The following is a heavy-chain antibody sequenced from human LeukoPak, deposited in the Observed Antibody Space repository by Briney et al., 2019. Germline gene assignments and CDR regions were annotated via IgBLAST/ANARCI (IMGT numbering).Heavy chain of an antibody. CDR3: ARTVTTTNWAPYYFDY. D-gene: IGHD4-17*01. CDR1: GGTFSSYA. Sequence: SVKVSCKASGGTFSSYAISWVRQAPGQGLEWMGGIIPIFGTANYAQKFQGRVTITADKSTSTAYMELSSLRSEDTAVYFCARTVTTTNWAPYYFDYWGQGTLVTVSS. J-gene: IGHJ4*02. CDR2: IIPIFGTA. V-gene: IGHV1-69*06.